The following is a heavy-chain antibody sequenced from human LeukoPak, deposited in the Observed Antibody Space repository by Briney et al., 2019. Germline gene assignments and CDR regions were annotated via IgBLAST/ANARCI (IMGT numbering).Heavy chain of an antibody. CDR3: ARGVPTGVDYFDY. CDR1: GFTFSDYW. J-gene: IGHJ4*02. CDR2: IKQDGSDK. V-gene: IGHV3-7*01. D-gene: IGHD2-8*02. Sequence: GGSLRLSCAASGFTFSDYWMTWVRQAPGRGLEWVAVIKQDGSDKYYVDSLKGRFTISRDNAKSSLYLQMNSLRAEDTAVYYCARGVPTGVDYFDYWGQGTLVTVSS.